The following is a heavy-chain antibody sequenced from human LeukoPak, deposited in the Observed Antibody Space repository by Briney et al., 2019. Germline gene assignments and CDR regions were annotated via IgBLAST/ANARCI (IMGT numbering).Heavy chain of an antibody. J-gene: IGHJ5*02. Sequence: ASVKVSCKASGGTFSSYAISWVRQAPGQGLEWMGGIIPIFGTANYAQKFQGRVTITTGESTSTAYMELSSLRSEDTAVYYCARVFYYDRDNWFDPWGQGTLVSVSS. CDR1: GGTFSSYA. D-gene: IGHD3-22*01. CDR2: IIPIFGTA. CDR3: ARVFYYDRDNWFDP. V-gene: IGHV1-69*05.